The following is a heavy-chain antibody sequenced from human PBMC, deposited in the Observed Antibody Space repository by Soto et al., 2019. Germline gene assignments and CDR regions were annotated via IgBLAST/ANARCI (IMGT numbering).Heavy chain of an antibody. CDR2: IYYSGDT. CDR3: ARHLSPYFYYYMDV. CDR1: DGSLSSSGYY. Sequence: QLQLQESGPGLVKASETLSLNCSVSDGSLSSSGYYWGWIRQAPGRGLEWIGSIYYSGDTYYNPSLKTKLTIFVDTSNNQFSLKLKSVTATDTAIYYCARHLSPYFYYYMDVRGKGTTVTVSS. J-gene: IGHJ6*03. V-gene: IGHV4-39*01.